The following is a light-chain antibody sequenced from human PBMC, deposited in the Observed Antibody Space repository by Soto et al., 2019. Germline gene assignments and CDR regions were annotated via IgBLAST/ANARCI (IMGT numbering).Light chain of an antibody. V-gene: IGKV1-39*01. J-gene: IGKJ2*01. Sequence: DIQMTQSPGSLSASVGDRVTVTCRASQNMGTYLNWYQQQPGKAPKLLIYAASTLQSGVPSRFSGSGSGTDFTLTISSLQPEDFATYYCQQSSGIPYTFGQGTKAEIK. CDR2: AAS. CDR1: QNMGTY. CDR3: QQSSGIPYT.